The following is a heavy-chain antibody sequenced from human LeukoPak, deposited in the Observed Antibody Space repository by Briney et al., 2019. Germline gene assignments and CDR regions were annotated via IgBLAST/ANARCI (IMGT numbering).Heavy chain of an antibody. CDR3: ARKQGYYYGSGSYSSYYYYYMDV. D-gene: IGHD3-10*01. CDR2: ISSSGSTI. J-gene: IGHJ6*03. CDR1: GFTFSSYS. Sequence: PGGSLRLSCAASGFTFSSYSMNWVRQAPGKGLEWVSYISSSGSTIYYADSVKGRFTISRDNAKNSLYLQMNSLRAEDTAVYYCARKQGYYYGSGSYSSYYYYYMDVWGKGTTVTISS. V-gene: IGHV3-48*04.